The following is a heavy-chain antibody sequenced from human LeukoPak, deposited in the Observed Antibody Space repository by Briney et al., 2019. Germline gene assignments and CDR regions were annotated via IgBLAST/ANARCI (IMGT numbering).Heavy chain of an antibody. Sequence: RGSLRLSSAPSLVTLITYAMSCGSQTPGEGAEWVSDISVSVGGTYNTDSVKGRFTNSRDNSKNTLYLQMNSLGAEDTAVYYCGRGGYMVRGVIIIDYWGQGTLVTVSS. CDR1: LVTLITYA. J-gene: IGHJ4*02. CDR3: GRGGYMVRGVIIIDY. D-gene: IGHD3-10*01. CDR2: ISVSVGGT. V-gene: IGHV3-23*01.